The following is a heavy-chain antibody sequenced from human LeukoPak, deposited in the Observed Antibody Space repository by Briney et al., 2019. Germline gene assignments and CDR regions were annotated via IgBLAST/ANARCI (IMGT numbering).Heavy chain of an antibody. CDR2: IIPILVIA. D-gene: IGHD3-10*01. V-gene: IGHV1-69*04. CDR1: GGTFSSYT. J-gene: IGHJ3*02. Sequence: ASEKVSCKASGGTFSSYTISWVRQAPGQGLEWMGRIIPILVIANYAQKFQGRVTITADKSTSTTYMELSSLRSEDTAVYYCARDYGAGSYPAFDIWGQGTMVTVSS. CDR3: ARDYGAGSYPAFDI.